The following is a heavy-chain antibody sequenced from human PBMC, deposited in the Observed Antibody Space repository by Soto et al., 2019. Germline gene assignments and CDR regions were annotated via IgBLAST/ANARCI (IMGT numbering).Heavy chain of an antibody. CDR1: GYTFTGYY. D-gene: IGHD3-22*01. V-gene: IGHV1-2*02. Sequence: ASVKVSCKASGYTFTGYYMHWVRQAPGQGLEWIGWINPNSGGTNYAQKFQGRVTMPRETSISTAYMELSRLRSDDTAVYYCARRYYDSSGYYYSSGYYYGMDVWGQGTTVTVSS. CDR3: ARRYYDSSGYYYSSGYYYGMDV. CDR2: INPNSGGT. J-gene: IGHJ6*02.